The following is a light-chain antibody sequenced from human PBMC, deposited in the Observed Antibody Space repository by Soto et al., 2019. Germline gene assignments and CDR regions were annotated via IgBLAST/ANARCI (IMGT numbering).Light chain of an antibody. V-gene: IGLV2-23*02. CDR3: CFYGGSRAV. Sequence: QSVLTQPASVSGSPGQSITISCTGTSSDVASHNLVSWYQQHPGQAPKLMIYEVTKRPLGVSTRFSASKSGNTASLTISGLQAEDEADYYCCFYGGSRAVFGGGTQLTVL. J-gene: IGLJ7*01. CDR2: EVT. CDR1: SSDVASHNL.